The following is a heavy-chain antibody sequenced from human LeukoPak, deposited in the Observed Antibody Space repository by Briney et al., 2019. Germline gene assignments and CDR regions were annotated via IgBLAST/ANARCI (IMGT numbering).Heavy chain of an antibody. V-gene: IGHV4-34*01. CDR3: AREYYGSGSWRYYYYMDV. Sequence: PSETLSLTCAVYGGSFSGYYWSWIRQPPGKGLEWIGEINHSGSTNYNPSLKSRVTISVDTSKNQFSLKLSSVTAADTAVYYCAREYYGSGSWRYYYYMDVWGKGTTVTVSS. CDR2: INHSGST. CDR1: GGSFSGYY. J-gene: IGHJ6*03. D-gene: IGHD3-10*01.